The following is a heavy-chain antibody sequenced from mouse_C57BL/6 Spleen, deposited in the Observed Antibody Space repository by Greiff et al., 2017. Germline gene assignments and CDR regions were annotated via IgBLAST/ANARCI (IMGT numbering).Heavy chain of an antibody. CDR3: ARDYDKNYFDY. J-gene: IGHJ2*01. V-gene: IGHV1-69*01. CDR1: GYTFTSYW. D-gene: IGHD2-4*01. CDR2: IDPSDSYT. Sequence: QVQLQQPGAELVMPGASVKLSCKASGYTFTSYWMHWVKQRPGQGLEWIGEIDPSDSYTNYNQKFKGKSTLTVDKSSSTAYMQLSSLTSEDSAVYYCARDYDKNYFDYWGQGTTLTVSS.